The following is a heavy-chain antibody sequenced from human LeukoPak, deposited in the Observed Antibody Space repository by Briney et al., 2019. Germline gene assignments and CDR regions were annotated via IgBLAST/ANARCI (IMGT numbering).Heavy chain of an antibody. V-gene: IGHV1-8*01. D-gene: IGHD3-16*01. CDR1: GYTFTSYD. CDR3: ARAHYDYVWGRPEDI. J-gene: IGHJ3*02. Sequence: GASVKVSCKASGYTFTSYDINWVRQATGQGLEWMGWMNPNSGNTGYAQKFQGRVTMTRNTSISTAYMELGSLRSEDTAVYYCARAHYDYVWGRPEDIWGQGTMVTVSS. CDR2: MNPNSGNT.